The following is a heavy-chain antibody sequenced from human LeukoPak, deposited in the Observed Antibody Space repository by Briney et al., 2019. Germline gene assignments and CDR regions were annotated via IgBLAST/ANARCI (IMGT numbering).Heavy chain of an antibody. D-gene: IGHD5-18*01. J-gene: IGHJ4*02. CDR1: GFTFSSYS. CDR3: ARVQETWIQLWPTDY. V-gene: IGHV3-21*01. CDR2: ISSSSSYI. Sequence: KPGGSLRLSCAASGFTFSSYSMNWVRQAPGKGLEWVSSISSSSSYIYYADSVKGRFTISRDNAKNSLYLQMNSLRAEDTAVYYCARVQETWIQLWPTDYWGQGTLVTVSS.